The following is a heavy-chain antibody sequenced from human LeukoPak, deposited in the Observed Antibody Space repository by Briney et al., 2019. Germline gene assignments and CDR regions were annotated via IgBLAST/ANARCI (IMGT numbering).Heavy chain of an antibody. CDR3: ASSPRIRFWSGYYLIWFDP. CDR1: GGSISSSSYY. J-gene: IGHJ5*02. Sequence: PSETLSLTCTVSGGSISSSSYYWGWIRQPPGKGLEWIGSIYYSGSTYYNPSLKSRVTISVDTSKNQFSLKLSSVTAADTAVYYCASSPRIRFWSGYYLIWFDPWGQGTLVTVSS. CDR2: IYYSGST. V-gene: IGHV4-39*01. D-gene: IGHD3-3*01.